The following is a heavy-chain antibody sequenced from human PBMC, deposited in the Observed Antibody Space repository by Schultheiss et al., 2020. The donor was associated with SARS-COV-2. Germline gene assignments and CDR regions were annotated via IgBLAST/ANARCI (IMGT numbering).Heavy chain of an antibody. CDR2: ISSSSSYT. Sequence: GGSLRLSCAASGFTFSDYYMSWIRQAPGKGLEWVSYISSSSSYTNYADSVKGRFTISRDNAKNSLYLQMNSLRAEDTAVYYCARGDYQYYFDYWGQGTLVTVSS. J-gene: IGHJ4*02. V-gene: IGHV3-11*06. CDR1: GFTFSDYY. D-gene: IGHD2-2*01. CDR3: ARGDYQYYFDY.